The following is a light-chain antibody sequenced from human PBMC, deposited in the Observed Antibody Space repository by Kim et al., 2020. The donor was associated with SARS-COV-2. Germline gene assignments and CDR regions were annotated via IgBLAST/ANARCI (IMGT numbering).Light chain of an antibody. CDR1: QSVSSIY. CDR3: QQYAGSPPT. V-gene: IGKV3-20*01. CDR2: GIS. Sequence: PPGKRPPLPGRASQSVSSIYLAWYQQKPGQTPRLIIYGISTRATGIPDRFSGSGSGTDFTLTISRLEPEDFAVYYCQQYAGSPPTFGQGTKVDIK. J-gene: IGKJ1*01.